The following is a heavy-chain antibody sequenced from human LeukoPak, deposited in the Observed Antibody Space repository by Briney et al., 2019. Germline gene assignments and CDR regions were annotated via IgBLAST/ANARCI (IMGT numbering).Heavy chain of an antibody. D-gene: IGHD5-18*01. CDR2: FDPEDGET. CDR3: ATRKNSYGTNCFDY. CDR1: GYTLTELS. J-gene: IGHJ4*02. V-gene: IGHV1-24*01. Sequence: ASVKVSCKVSGYTLTELSMHWVRQAPGKGLEWMGGFDPEDGETIYAQKFQGRVTMTEDTSTDTAYMELSSLRSEDTAVYYCATRKNSYGTNCFDYWGQGTLVTVSS.